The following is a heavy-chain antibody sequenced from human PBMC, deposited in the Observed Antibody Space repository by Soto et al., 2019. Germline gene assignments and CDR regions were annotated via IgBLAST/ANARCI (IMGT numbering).Heavy chain of an antibody. V-gene: IGHV4-34*01. Sequence: PAETLSLTCAVSGGSFSGYYWSWFRQPPGKGLEGIGEINHSGSTNYNPSLKSRVTISVDTSKNQFSLKLSSVTAADTAVYYCARGDSYYDFWSGYYRALRYFDYWGQGTLVTVSS. D-gene: IGHD3-3*01. CDR2: INHSGST. CDR1: GGSFSGYY. J-gene: IGHJ4*02. CDR3: ARGDSYYDFWSGYYRALRYFDY.